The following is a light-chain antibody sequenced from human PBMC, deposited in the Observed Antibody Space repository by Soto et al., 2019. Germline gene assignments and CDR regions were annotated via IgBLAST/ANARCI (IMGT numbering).Light chain of an antibody. CDR2: RNN. J-gene: IGLJ2*01. Sequence: QSVLTQPPSASGTPGQRVTISCSGSSSNIGSKYVYWYQQLPGTAPKLLMYRNNQRPSGVPDRFSGPKSGTSASLAISGLRSEDEADYHCAAWDSNLGGPAFGGGTKVTVL. CDR1: SSNIGSKY. CDR3: AAWDSNLGGPA. V-gene: IGLV1-47*01.